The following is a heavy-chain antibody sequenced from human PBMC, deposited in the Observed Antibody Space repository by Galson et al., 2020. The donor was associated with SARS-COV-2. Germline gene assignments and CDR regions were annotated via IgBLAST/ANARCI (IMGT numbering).Heavy chain of an antibody. CDR3: ARLNLQRQYAFDI. Sequence: SQTLSLTCAVSGFSISSRYYWGWIRQAPGKGLEWVQYIDDRGTSYYNPSLKSRVTISVDTSKNQVSLRLTSVTAADTAVYYCARLNLQRQYAFDIWGQGTMVAVSS. J-gene: IGHJ3*02. V-gene: IGHV4-38-2*01. CDR2: IDDRGTS. CDR1: GFSISSRYY. D-gene: IGHD1-1*01.